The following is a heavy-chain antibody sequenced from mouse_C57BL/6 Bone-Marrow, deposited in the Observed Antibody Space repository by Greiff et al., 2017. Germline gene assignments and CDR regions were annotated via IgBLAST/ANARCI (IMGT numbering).Heavy chain of an antibody. CDR3: ARHGHPFYGYDEGFAY. J-gene: IGHJ3*01. D-gene: IGHD2-2*01. Sequence: DVMLVESGGGLVQPGGSLKLSCAASGFTFSDYYMYWVRQTPEKRLEWVAYISNGGGSTYYPDTVKGRFTISRDNAKNTLYLQMSRLKSEDTAMYYCARHGHPFYGYDEGFAYWGQGTLVTVSA. CDR1: GFTFSDYY. V-gene: IGHV5-12*01. CDR2: ISNGGGST.